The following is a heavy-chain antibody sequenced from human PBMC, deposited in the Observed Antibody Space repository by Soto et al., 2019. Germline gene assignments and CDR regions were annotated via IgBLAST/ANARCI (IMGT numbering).Heavy chain of an antibody. CDR1: GGSISSGGYY. CDR3: AGWSGDYSYFGN. V-gene: IGHV4-31*03. D-gene: IGHD3-3*01. CDR2: IYYSGST. J-gene: IGHJ4*02. Sequence: SETLSLTCTVSGGSISSGGYYWSWIRQHPGKGLEWIGYIYYSGSTYYNPSLKSRVTISVDTSKNQFSLKLSSVTAADTAVYYWAGWSGDYSYFGNGRPGTLVGVSP.